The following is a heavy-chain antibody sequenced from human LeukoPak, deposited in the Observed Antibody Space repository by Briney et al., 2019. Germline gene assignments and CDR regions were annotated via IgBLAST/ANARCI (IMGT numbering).Heavy chain of an antibody. CDR2: IRYDGSNK. CDR1: GFTFSSYG. Sequence: PGGSLRLSCAASGFTFSSYGMHWVRQAPGKGLEWVAFIRYDGSNKYYADSVKGRFTISRDNSKNTLYLQMNSLRAEDTAVYYCARDMAAPPGYFDYWGQGTLVTVSS. CDR3: ARDMAAPPGYFDY. J-gene: IGHJ4*03. V-gene: IGHV3-30*02. D-gene: IGHD6-6*01.